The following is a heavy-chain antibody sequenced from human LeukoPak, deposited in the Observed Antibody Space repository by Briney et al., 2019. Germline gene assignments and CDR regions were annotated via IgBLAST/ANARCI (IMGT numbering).Heavy chain of an antibody. CDR2: MNPNSGNT. J-gene: IGHJ5*02. CDR1: GYTFTSYD. D-gene: IGHD6-6*01. CDR3: ATIAARPNWFDP. V-gene: IGHV1-8*01. Sequence: ASVKVSCKASGYTFTSYDINWVRQATGQGLEWMGWMNPNSGNTGYAQKFQGRVTMTRNTSISTAYMKLSSLRSEDTAVYYCATIAARPNWFDPWGQGTLVTVSS.